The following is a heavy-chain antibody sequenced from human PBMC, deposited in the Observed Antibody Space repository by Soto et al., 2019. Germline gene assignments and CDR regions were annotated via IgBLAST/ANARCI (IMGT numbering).Heavy chain of an antibody. Sequence: QITLKESGPTLVKPTQTLTLTCTFSGFSLSTSGVGVGWIRQPPGKALEWLALIYWDDDKRYSPSLKSRLTITKDTSKNQVVLTMTNMDPVDTATYYCAHSHYSSSSGFPLYYFDYWGQGTLVTVSS. D-gene: IGHD6-6*01. CDR3: AHSHYSSSSGFPLYYFDY. V-gene: IGHV2-5*02. J-gene: IGHJ4*02. CDR1: GFSLSTSGVG. CDR2: IYWDDDK.